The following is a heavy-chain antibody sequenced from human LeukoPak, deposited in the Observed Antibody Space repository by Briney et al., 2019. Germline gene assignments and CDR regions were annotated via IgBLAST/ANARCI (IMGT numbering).Heavy chain of an antibody. Sequence: GESLKISCQGSGYNFTNYWISWVRQMPGKGLEWMGKINPSDSYTNYSPSFEGHVTISADGSTSTAYLQWTSLQVSDTALYYCARHLYSISSFDSWGQGTLVIVSS. CDR3: ARHLYSISSFDS. J-gene: IGHJ5*01. CDR2: INPSDSYT. D-gene: IGHD6-13*01. CDR1: GYNFTNYW. V-gene: IGHV5-10-1*01.